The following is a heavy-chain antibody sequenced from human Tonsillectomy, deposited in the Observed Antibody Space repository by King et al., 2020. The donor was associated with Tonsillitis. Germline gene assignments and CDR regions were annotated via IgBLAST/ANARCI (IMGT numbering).Heavy chain of an antibody. CDR1: GFTFSAYF. CDR2: IRNKPSSYST. V-gene: IGHV3-72*01. Sequence: QLVPSGGGLVQPGGSLSLSCAASGFTFSAYFMDWVRQAPGKGLEWVGRIRNKPSSYSTEYAASVKGRFTISRDDSRNSLYLHMNSLKSDDTAVYYCAKGDCSGGSCYAGDYWGQGTLVTVSS. D-gene: IGHD2-15*01. J-gene: IGHJ4*02. CDR3: AKGDCSGGSCYAGDY.